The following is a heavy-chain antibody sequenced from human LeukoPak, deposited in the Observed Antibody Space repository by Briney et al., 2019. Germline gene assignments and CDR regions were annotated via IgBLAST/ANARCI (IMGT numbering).Heavy chain of an antibody. V-gene: IGHV3-30*04. J-gene: IGHJ3*02. Sequence: PGGSLRLSCAASGFTFSNYAMHWVRQAPGKGLEWVAVTSYDESNKYYADSVKGRFTISRDNSKKTLYLQMNSLRGEDTAVYYCARVHTAMVGDAFDIWGQGTMVTVSS. CDR2: TSYDESNK. CDR3: ARVHTAMVGDAFDI. D-gene: IGHD5-18*01. CDR1: GFTFSNYA.